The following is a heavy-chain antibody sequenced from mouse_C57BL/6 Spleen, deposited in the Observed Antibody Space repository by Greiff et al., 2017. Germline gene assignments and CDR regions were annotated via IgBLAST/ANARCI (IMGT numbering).Heavy chain of an antibody. Sequence: QVQLQQPGAELVMPGASVKLSCKASGYTFTSYWMHWVKQRPGQGLEWIGEIDPSDSYTNYNQKFKGKSTLTVDKSSSTAYMQLSSLTSEDSAVYYCARGVVARENAMDYWGQGTSVTVSS. CDR3: ARGVVARENAMDY. J-gene: IGHJ4*01. CDR2: IDPSDSYT. V-gene: IGHV1-69*01. D-gene: IGHD1-1*01. CDR1: GYTFTSYW.